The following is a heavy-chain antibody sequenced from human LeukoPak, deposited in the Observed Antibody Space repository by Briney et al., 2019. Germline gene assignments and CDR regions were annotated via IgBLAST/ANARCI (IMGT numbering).Heavy chain of an antibody. J-gene: IGHJ4*02. CDR3: ARGAILTGYYLDY. CDR1: GGSISSSSYY. D-gene: IGHD3-9*01. CDR2: IYYSGST. V-gene: IGHV4-39*07. Sequence: PSETLSLTCTVSGGSISSSSYYWGWIRQPPGRGLEWIGSIYYSGSTYYNPSLKSRVTISVDTSKNQFSLKLSSVTAADTAVYYCARGAILTGYYLDYWGQGTLVTVSS.